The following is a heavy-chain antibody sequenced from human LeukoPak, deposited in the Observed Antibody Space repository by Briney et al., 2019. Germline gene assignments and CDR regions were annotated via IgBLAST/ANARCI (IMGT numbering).Heavy chain of an antibody. CDR2: INSDGSSI. J-gene: IGHJ4*02. V-gene: IGHV3-74*03. Sequence: PGGFLRLSCAASGFTFSSYWMHWVRQAPGKGLVWVSRINSDGSSITYADSVTGRFPISRDNAKNTLYLQMNSLRVEDTAVYYCAREGRVSGYDFDCWGQGTLVTVSS. CDR1: GFTFSSYW. CDR3: AREGRVSGYDFDC. D-gene: IGHD5-12*01.